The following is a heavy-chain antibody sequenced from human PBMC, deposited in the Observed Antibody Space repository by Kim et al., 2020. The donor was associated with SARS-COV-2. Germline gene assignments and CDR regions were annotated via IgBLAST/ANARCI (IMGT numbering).Heavy chain of an antibody. D-gene: IGHD3-22*01. Sequence: GGSLRLSCAASGFTFNTYGMHWVRQAPGKGLEWVAVISDDTKNKYYVDSVKGRFTISRDNSKNTLYLQMNSLRAEDTAVYYCAKDYEGTGYYYVDHWGQGTLVTVSS. V-gene: IGHV3-30*18. J-gene: IGHJ4*02. CDR2: ISDDTKNK. CDR1: GFTFNTYG. CDR3: AKDYEGTGYYYVDH.